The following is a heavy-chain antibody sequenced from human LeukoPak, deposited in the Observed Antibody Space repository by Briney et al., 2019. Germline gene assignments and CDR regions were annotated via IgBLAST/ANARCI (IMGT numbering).Heavy chain of an antibody. V-gene: IGHV3-48*01. CDR1: GFTFSSYS. D-gene: IGHD3-9*01. CDR2: ISSGSGTI. CDR3: ARARSGYYFDY. J-gene: IGHJ4*02. Sequence: GGSLRLSCAASGFTFSSYSMNWVRQAPGRGLEWLSYISSGSGTIYYADSVKGRLTISRDNAKNSLYLQMNSLRAEDTAVYYCARARSGYYFDYWGQGTLVTVSS.